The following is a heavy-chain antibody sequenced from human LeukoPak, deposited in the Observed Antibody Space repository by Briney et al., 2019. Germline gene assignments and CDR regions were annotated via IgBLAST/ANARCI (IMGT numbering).Heavy chain of an antibody. J-gene: IGHJ6*02. Sequence: SETLSLTCTVSGGSISSYYWSWIRQPPGKGLEWIGYIYYSGSTNYNPSPKSRVTISVDTSKNQFSLKLSSVTAAGTAVYYCARHLPAYSSSWYYGMDVWGQGTTVTVSS. V-gene: IGHV4-59*08. D-gene: IGHD6-13*01. CDR2: IYYSGST. CDR3: ARHLPAYSSSWYYGMDV. CDR1: GGSISSYY.